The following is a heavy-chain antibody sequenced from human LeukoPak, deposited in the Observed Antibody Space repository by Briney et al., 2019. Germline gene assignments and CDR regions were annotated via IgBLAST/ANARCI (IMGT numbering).Heavy chain of an antibody. D-gene: IGHD4-11*01. CDR3: AKDAQRGFDYSNSLEY. J-gene: IGHJ4*02. Sequence: PGGSLRLSCAATGFTFNHYAMHWVRQAPGKGLEWVAFIWSDGTNRYYADSVKGRFTISRDDAGKTVYLQMSSLRPEDTGVYYCAKDAQRGFDYSNSLEYWGQGTPVTVST. CDR1: GFTFNHYA. V-gene: IGHV3-30*02. CDR2: IWSDGTNR.